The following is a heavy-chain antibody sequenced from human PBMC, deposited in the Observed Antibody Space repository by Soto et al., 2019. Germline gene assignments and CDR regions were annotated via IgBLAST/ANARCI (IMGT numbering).Heavy chain of an antibody. CDR2: IYYSGST. D-gene: IGHD6-19*01. CDR3: ARAPPIAVSYYFDY. J-gene: IGHJ4*02. CDR1: GGSISSYY. Sequence: SETLSLTCTVSGGSISSYYWSWIRQPPGKGLEWIGYIYYSGSTNYNPSLKSRVTISVDTSKNQFSLKLSSVTAADTAVYYCARAPPIAVSYYFDYWGQGTLVTVSS. V-gene: IGHV4-59*08.